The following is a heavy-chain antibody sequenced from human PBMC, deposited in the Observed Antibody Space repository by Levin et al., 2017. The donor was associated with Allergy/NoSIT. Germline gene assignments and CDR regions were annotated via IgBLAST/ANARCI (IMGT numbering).Heavy chain of an antibody. D-gene: IGHD1/OR15-1a*01. CDR2: IYYSGST. J-gene: IGHJ4*02. V-gene: IGHV4-39*01. Sequence: SETLSLTCTVSGGSISSSSYYWGWIRQPPGKGLEWIGSIYYSGSTYYNPSLKSRVTIAVDTSKNQFSLKLSSVTAADTAVYYCARRGGLGTYFDYWGQGTLVTVSA. CDR3: ARRGGLGTYFDY. CDR1: GGSISSSSYY.